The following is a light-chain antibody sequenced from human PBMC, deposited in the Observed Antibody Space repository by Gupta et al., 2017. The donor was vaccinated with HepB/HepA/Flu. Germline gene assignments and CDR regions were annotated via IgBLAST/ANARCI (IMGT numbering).Light chain of an antibody. CDR2: VNSDGSH. J-gene: IGLJ2*01. CDR1: SEHRYYS. Sequence: QLVLTQSPSASASLGASVKLTCTLSSEHRYYSIAWHQQQPEKVTRYLMKVNSDGSHSRGGGIPDRFSGSSSGAERYLTISSLQSEDEADYYFQTWDSVILFGGGTKLTVL. CDR3: QTWDSVIL. V-gene: IGLV4-69*01.